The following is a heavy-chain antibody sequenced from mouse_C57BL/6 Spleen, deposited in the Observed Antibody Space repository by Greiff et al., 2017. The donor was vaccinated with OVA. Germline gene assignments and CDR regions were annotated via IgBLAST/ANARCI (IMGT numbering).Heavy chain of an antibody. CDR3: ARQGIDGYYVGFAY. V-gene: IGHV3-6*01. D-gene: IGHD2-3*01. Sequence: EVQVVESGPGLVKPSQSLSLTCSVTGYSITSGYYWNWIRQFPGNKLEWMGYISYDGSNNYNPSLKNRISITRDTSKNQFFLKLNSVTTEDTATYYCARQGIDGYYVGFAYWGQGTLVTVSA. CDR2: ISYDGSN. CDR1: GYSITSGYY. J-gene: IGHJ3*01.